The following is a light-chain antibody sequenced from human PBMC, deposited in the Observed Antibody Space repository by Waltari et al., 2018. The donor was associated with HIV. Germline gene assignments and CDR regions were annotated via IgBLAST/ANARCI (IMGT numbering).Light chain of an antibody. CDR2: LNSDGSH. CDR1: SGHSNYA. J-gene: IGLJ3*02. V-gene: IGLV4-69*01. Sequence: QVVLTQSPSASASLGASVKPTCPLSSGHSNYAIAWHQLQPGKGPRYLMKLNSDGSHTKGDGIPDRFSGSSSGAERYLTISSLQSEDEADYYCQTWGTGIRVFGGGTKLTVL. CDR3: QTWGTGIRV.